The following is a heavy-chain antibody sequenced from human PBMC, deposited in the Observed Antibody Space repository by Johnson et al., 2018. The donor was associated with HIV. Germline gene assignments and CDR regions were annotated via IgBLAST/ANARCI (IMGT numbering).Heavy chain of an antibody. CDR3: ASPDTVVTGLAFDI. CDR2: ISYDGSNK. CDR1: GFTFSSYA. D-gene: IGHD4-23*01. J-gene: IGHJ3*02. Sequence: QEKLVESGGGVVQPGRSLRLSCAASGFTFSSYAMHWVRQAPGKGLEWVAVISYDGSNKYYADSVKGRFTISRDNSKNTLYLQMNSLRAEDTAVYYCASPDTVVTGLAFDIWGQGTMVTVSS. V-gene: IGHV3-30-3*01.